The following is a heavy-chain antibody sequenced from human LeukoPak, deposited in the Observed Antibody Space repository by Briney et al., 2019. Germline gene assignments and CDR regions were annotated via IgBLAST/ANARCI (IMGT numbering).Heavy chain of an antibody. CDR3: ARKHVDTAMVPYYYYYGMDV. V-gene: IGHV5-51*01. Sequence: GESLKISCKGSGYSFTSYWIGWVRQMPGKGLGWMGIIYPGDSDTRYSPSFQGQVTISADKSISTAYLQWSSLKASDTAMYYCARKHVDTAMVPYYYYYGMDVWGQGTTVTVSS. D-gene: IGHD5-18*01. CDR2: IYPGDSDT. CDR1: GYSFTSYW. J-gene: IGHJ6*02.